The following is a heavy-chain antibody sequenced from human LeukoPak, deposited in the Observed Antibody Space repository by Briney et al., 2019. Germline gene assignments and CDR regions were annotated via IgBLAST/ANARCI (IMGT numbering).Heavy chain of an antibody. CDR3: ARSPPEGTFDY. D-gene: IGHD1-1*01. Sequence: ASVKVSCKASGYTFTGYYMHWVRQAPGQGLEWMGIINPSGGSTSYAQKFQGRVTMTRDMSTSTVYMELSSLRSEDTAVYYCARSPPEGTFDYWGQGTLVTVSS. CDR2: INPSGGST. J-gene: IGHJ4*02. CDR1: GYTFTGYY. V-gene: IGHV1-46*01.